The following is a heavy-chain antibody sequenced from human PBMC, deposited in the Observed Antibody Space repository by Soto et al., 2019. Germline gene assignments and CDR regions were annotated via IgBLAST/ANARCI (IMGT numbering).Heavy chain of an antibody. J-gene: IGHJ4*02. CDR3: ARVTLIVTNNQGVHVDY. V-gene: IGHV3-23*05. Sequence: EVQLLESGGGLVQPGGSLRLSCSVSGFTFSNNSMTWVRQAPGKGLAWVSAIDNVGGNTYYAESVKGRVTISRDNSKNTLYRQMNSLSAEDTAISFGARVTLIVTNNQGVHVDYWGQGTLVTVSS. CDR1: GFTFSNNS. D-gene: IGHD3-16*02. CDR2: IDNVGGNT.